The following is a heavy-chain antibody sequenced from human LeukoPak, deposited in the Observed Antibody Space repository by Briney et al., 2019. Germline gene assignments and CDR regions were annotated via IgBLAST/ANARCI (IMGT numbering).Heavy chain of an antibody. J-gene: IGHJ3*02. Sequence: PGGPLRLSCVASGITFRNYWMSWVRQAPGKGLGWVANINPDGSTENYVPSVKGRFTLSRDNARNSLSLQMNSLRAEDTAVYYCATEPGIGYAFDIWGRGTMVTVSS. CDR3: ATEPGIGYAFDI. CDR2: INPDGSTE. CDR1: GITFRNYW. D-gene: IGHD2-15*01. V-gene: IGHV3-7*01.